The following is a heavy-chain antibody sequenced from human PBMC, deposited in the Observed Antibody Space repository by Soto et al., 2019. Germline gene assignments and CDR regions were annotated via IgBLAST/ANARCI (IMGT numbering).Heavy chain of an antibody. D-gene: IGHD2-21*01. CDR2: ISGSGGST. V-gene: IGHV3-23*04. CDR3: AKGPIVVGAFEI. Sequence: EVQLVESGGGLEQPGGSLRLSCAASGISISSYAMSWVRQAPGKGLEWVSAISGSGGSTYYADSVKGRFTISRDNSKNTLYLQMNSLRAEDTAVYYCAKGPIVVGAFEIWGQGTMVTVSS. J-gene: IGHJ3*02. CDR1: GISISSYA.